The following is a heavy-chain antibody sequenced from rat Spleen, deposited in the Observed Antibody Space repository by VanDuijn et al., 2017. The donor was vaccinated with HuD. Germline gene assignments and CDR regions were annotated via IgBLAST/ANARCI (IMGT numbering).Heavy chain of an antibody. CDR2: ITNSGGST. Sequence: EVQLVESGGGLVQPGRSLKLSCAASGFTFSDYAMAWVRQAPTKGLEWVASITNSGGSTYYRDSVKGRFTISRDNAKSTLYLQMDSLRSEDTATYYCTTGVYWGQGVMVTVSS. CDR1: GFTFSDYA. J-gene: IGHJ2*01. V-gene: IGHV5-20*01. CDR3: TTGVY.